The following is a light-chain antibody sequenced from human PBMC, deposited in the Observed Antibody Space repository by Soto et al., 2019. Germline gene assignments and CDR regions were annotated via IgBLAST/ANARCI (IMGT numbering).Light chain of an antibody. CDR3: QHRSNWPSVT. CDR1: QSVSSS. V-gene: IGKV3-11*01. J-gene: IGKJ4*01. Sequence: IVFTQSPATLSLSPGDRATLSCRASQSVSSSLAWYRHQPGQAPRLLIYDTSNRATGVPARFSGSGSGTHFTLTISSLKPEDFGVYYCQHRSNWPSVTFGGGTKVDIK. CDR2: DTS.